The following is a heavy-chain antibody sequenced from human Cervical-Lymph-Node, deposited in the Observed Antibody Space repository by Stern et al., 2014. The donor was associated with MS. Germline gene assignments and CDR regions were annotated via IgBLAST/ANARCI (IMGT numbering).Heavy chain of an antibody. V-gene: IGHV3-30*03. J-gene: IGHJ4*02. CDR1: GFTFSSYG. Sequence: VQLVESGGGVVQPGRSLRLSCAASGFTFSSYGMHWVRQAPGKGLEWVAVISYDGSNKYYADSVKGRFTISRDNSKNTLYLQMNSLRAEDTAVYYCAFFTTSSTSWALDYWGQGTLVTVSS. CDR2: ISYDGSNK. CDR3: AFFTTSSTSWALDY. D-gene: IGHD2-2*01.